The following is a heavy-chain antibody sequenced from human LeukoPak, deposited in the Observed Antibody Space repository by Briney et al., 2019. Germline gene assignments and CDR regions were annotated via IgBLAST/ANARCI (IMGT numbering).Heavy chain of an antibody. CDR2: IRGNSERT. V-gene: IGHV3-23*01. D-gene: IGHD6-19*01. J-gene: IGHJ4*02. CDR3: AREQSGTRGWYTVDY. CDR1: GFTFSAYA. Sequence: GGSLRLSCAASGFTFSAYAITWVRQAPGKGLQWVSAIRGNSERTYYADSVRGRFTISRDNSKDTVYLQISSLRVEDTAVYYCAREQSGTRGWYTVDYWGQGTLVAVSS.